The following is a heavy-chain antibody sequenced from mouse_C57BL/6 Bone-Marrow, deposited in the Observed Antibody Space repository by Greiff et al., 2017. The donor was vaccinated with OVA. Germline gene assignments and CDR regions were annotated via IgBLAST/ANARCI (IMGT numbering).Heavy chain of an antibody. V-gene: IGHV1-47*01. CDR3: ARPGDYDGDWFAY. D-gene: IGHD2-4*01. CDR2: FHPYNDDT. Sequence: QVQLKESGAELVKPGASVKMSCKASGYTFTTYPIEWMKQTPGKSLEWIGNFHPYNDDTKYNEKFKGKATLTVEKSSSTVYLELSRLTSDDSAVYYCARPGDYDGDWFAYWGQGTLVTVAA. CDR1: GYTFTTYP. J-gene: IGHJ3*01.